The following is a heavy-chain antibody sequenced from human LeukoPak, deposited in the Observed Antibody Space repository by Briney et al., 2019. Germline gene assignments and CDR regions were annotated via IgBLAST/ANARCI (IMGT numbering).Heavy chain of an antibody. CDR1: GFTFSNAC. J-gene: IGHJ3*02. CDR2: IKSKTDGGTT. Sequence: PGGSLRLSCAASGFTFSNACMSGVRQAPRKGLEWVGRIKSKTDGGTTDYAAPVKGRFTISRDDSKNTLYLQMNSLKTEDTAVYYYTTGNYDSVFDIWGQGTMVTVSS. D-gene: IGHD3-22*01. CDR3: TTGNYDSVFDI. V-gene: IGHV3-15*01.